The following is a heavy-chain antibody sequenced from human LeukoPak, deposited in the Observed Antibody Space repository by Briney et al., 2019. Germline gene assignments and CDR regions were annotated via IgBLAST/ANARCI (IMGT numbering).Heavy chain of an antibody. V-gene: IGHV3-30*04. J-gene: IGHJ1*01. CDR3: ARSYSSSWYDSYFQH. CDR1: GFTFSRYA. CDR2: ISYDGSSK. D-gene: IGHD6-13*01. Sequence: GGSLGLSCAASGFTFSRYAVHWVRQAPGKGLEWVAIISYDGSSKYYADSVKGRFTISRDNSKNTLYLQMNSLRAEDTALYYCARSYSSSWYDSYFQHWGQGTLVIVSS.